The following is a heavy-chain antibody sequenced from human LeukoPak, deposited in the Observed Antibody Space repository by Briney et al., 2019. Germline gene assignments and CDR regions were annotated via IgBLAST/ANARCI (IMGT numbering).Heavy chain of an antibody. V-gene: IGHV3-66*01. CDR1: GFTVSNNY. J-gene: IGHJ4*02. CDR2: IYSGGST. CDR3: ARDRPSGWYYDY. Sequence: GGSLRLSCAASGFTVSNNYMSWVRQAPGKGLEWVSVIYSGGSTYYADSVKGRFTISRDNSKNTLYLQMNSLRAEDTAVYYCARDRPSGWYYDYWGQGTLVTVSS.